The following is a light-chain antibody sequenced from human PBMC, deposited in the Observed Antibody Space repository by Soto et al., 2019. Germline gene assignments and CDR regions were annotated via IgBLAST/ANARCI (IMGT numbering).Light chain of an antibody. CDR2: YTS. V-gene: IGKV3-11*01. J-gene: IGKJ4*01. CDR1: RRIDNS. CDR3: QQRRYSLT. Sequence: EVVLTQSPAILSLSLGERATLSCRASRRIDNSLAWYQHRPGQAPRLLIYYTSDRATGIPARFSGSGSGTDYTRTISSLEAEDFAVSYCQQRRYSLTFGGGTKVEIK.